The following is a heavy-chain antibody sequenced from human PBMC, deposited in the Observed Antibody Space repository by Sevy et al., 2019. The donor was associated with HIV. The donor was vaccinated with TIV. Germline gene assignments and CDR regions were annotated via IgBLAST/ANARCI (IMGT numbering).Heavy chain of an antibody. J-gene: IGHJ4*02. Sequence: GGSLRLSCAASGFTFSDYYMSWIRQAPGKGLEWLSYISSSGSTIYYADSVKGRFTISRDNAKNSLYLQMNSLRAEDTAVYYCARGLGFLEWFSIPDHFDYWGQGTLVTVSS. CDR2: ISSSGSTI. V-gene: IGHV3-11*01. CDR3: ARGLGFLEWFSIPDHFDY. D-gene: IGHD3-3*02. CDR1: GFTFSDYY.